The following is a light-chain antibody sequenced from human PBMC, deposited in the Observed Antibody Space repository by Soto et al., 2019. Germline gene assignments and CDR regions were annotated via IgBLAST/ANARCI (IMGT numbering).Light chain of an antibody. J-gene: IGKJ2*01. V-gene: IGKV3-20*01. Sequence: ETVLTQSPGTLSLSPGERATHSCRASQSVSSAFFAWYQQRPGLAPRLLIYGASSRATGIPDRFSGSGSGTDFTLTISRLEPEDFAVYYCHQYGNSPYTFGQGTKLEIK. CDR1: QSVSSAF. CDR2: GAS. CDR3: HQYGNSPYT.